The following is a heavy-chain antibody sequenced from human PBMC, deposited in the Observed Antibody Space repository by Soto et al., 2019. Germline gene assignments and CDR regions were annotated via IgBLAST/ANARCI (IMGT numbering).Heavy chain of an antibody. J-gene: IGHJ4*02. Sequence: ESGGGVVQPGRSLRLSCAASGFTFSSYGMHWVRQAPGKGLEWVAVISYDGSNYYADSVKGRFTISRDNSKNTLYLQMNSLRAEDTAIYYCAKDYSGPADYWGQGTLVTVSS. CDR3: AKDYSGPADY. CDR1: GFTFSSYG. V-gene: IGHV3-30*18. CDR2: ISYDGSN. D-gene: IGHD5-12*01.